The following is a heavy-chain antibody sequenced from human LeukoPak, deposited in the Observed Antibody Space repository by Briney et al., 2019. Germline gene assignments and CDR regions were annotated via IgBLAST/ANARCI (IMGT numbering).Heavy chain of an antibody. D-gene: IGHD3-3*01. Sequence: HPGRSLRLSCAASGFTFSSYGMHWVRQAPGKGLEWVAVIWYDGSNKYYADSVKGRFTISRDNAKNSLYLQMNSLRAEDTAVYYCAMGGIFGVVGVYYYMDVWGKGTTVTVSS. J-gene: IGHJ6*03. CDR2: IWYDGSNK. CDR3: AMGGIFGVVGVYYYMDV. V-gene: IGHV3-33*03. CDR1: GFTFSSYG.